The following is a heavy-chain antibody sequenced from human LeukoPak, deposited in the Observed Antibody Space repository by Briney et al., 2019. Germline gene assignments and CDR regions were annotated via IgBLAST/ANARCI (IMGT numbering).Heavy chain of an antibody. Sequence: GGSLRLSCAASGFTFSSYGMHWVRQAPGKGLEWVAVIWYDGSNKYYADSVKGRFTISRDNSKNTLYLQMNSLRAEDTAVYYCAKDGQQLDPYYYYYMDVWGKGTTVTVSS. CDR2: IWYDGSNK. D-gene: IGHD6-13*01. CDR1: GFTFSSYG. J-gene: IGHJ6*03. V-gene: IGHV3-33*06. CDR3: AKDGQQLDPYYYYYMDV.